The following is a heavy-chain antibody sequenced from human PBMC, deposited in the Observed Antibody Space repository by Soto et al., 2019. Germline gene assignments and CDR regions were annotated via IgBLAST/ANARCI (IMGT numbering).Heavy chain of an antibody. V-gene: IGHV3-73*01. Sequence: EVLLVESGGGMVQPGGSLKLSYAASGFVFKDSSIHWVRQASGKGLEWVGRIRDRAYSYATAYAESVKGRFTISRDDSNNTAYLQMSGLKTEDTAIYYCTRLISAAHDYWGQGTLVTVSS. CDR2: IRDRAYSYAT. D-gene: IGHD3-10*01. CDR3: TRLISAAHDY. CDR1: GFVFKDSS. J-gene: IGHJ4*02.